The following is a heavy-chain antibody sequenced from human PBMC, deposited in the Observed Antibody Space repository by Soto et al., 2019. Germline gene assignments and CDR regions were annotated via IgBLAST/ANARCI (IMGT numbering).Heavy chain of an antibody. CDR3: ARGATVIPIYYYYGMDV. CDR1: GYTFTGYC. V-gene: IGHV1-2*04. D-gene: IGHD5-12*01. J-gene: IGHJ6*02. CDR2: INPNSGGT. Sequence: ASVKVSCKASGYTFTGYCMHWVRQAPGQGLEWMGWINPNSGGTNYAQKFQGWVTMTRDTSISTAYMELSRLRSDDTAVYYCARGATVIPIYYYYGMDVWGQGTTVTVSS.